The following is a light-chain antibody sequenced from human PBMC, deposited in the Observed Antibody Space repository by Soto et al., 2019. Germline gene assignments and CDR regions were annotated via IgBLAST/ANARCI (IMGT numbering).Light chain of an antibody. CDR1: SSNIGSNA. V-gene: IGLV1-44*01. J-gene: IGLJ1*01. Sequence: QSVLTQPPSASGTPGQRVTISCSGGSSNIGSNAVTWYHQLPGTAPKLLIYSNNQRPSGVPDRFSGSKSGTSASLAISGLQSEDEADYYCAAWDDGLNGLYVFGTGTKLTVL. CDR3: AAWDDGLNGLYV. CDR2: SNN.